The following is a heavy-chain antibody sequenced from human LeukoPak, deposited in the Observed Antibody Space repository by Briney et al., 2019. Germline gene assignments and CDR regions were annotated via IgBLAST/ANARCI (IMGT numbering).Heavy chain of an antibody. J-gene: IGHJ6*03. V-gene: IGHV4-59*01. CDR1: GGSISSYY. Sequence: SETLSLTCTVSGGSISSYYWSWIRQPPGKGLEWIGYIYYSGSTNYNPSLKSRVTISVDMSKNQFSLKMSSVTAADTAVYYCARTTEGGYTYDYFYYYYMDVWGKGTTVTISS. CDR3: ARTTEGGYTYDYFYYYYMDV. D-gene: IGHD5-18*01. CDR2: IYYSGST.